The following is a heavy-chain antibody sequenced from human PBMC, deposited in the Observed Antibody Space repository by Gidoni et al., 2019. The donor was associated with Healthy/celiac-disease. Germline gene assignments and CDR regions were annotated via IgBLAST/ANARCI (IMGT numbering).Heavy chain of an antibody. D-gene: IGHD4-4*01. Sequence: EVQLLESGGGLVQPGRSLRLSCADSGFTFSSYAMSWVRQAPGKGLEWVSAISGSGGSTYYADSVEGRFTISRDNSKNTLYLQMNSLRAEDTAVYYCAYSRIRYNFDYWGQGTLVTVSS. V-gene: IGHV3-23*01. CDR1: GFTFSSYA. J-gene: IGHJ4*02. CDR3: AYSRIRYNFDY. CDR2: ISGSGGST.